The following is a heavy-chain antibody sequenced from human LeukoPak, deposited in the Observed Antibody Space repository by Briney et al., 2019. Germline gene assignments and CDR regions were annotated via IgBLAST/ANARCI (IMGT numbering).Heavy chain of an antibody. D-gene: IGHD2-15*01. Sequence: ASVKVSCKASGGTFNSYAISWVRQAPGQGLEWMGGIIPIFGTTNYARKFRGRVTLTADKSTRTAYMELSSLRSEDTAVYYCAREVYCSGGSCYVPWFDPWGQGTLVTVSS. J-gene: IGHJ5*02. CDR3: AREVYCSGGSCYVPWFDP. V-gene: IGHV1-69*06. CDR2: IIPIFGTT. CDR1: GGTFNSYA.